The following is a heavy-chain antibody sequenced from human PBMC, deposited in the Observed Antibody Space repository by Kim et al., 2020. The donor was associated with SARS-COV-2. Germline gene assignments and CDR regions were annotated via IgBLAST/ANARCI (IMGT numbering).Heavy chain of an antibody. V-gene: IGHV3-7*01. CDR2: IKQDGSEK. D-gene: IGHD3-10*01. CDR3: ARDPTYYSVSGSFYFYFDS. CDR1: GFTFSNYW. Sequence: GGSLRLSCAASGFTFSNYWMNWVRQAPGKGLEWVANIKQDGSEKYYVDSVKGRFTISRDNAQNSLYLQMNSLRAEDTAVYYCARDPTYYSVSGSFYFYFDSWGQGTLVTVSS. J-gene: IGHJ4*02.